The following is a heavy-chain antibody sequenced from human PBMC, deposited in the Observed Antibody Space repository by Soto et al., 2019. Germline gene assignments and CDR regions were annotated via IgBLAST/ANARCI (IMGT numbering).Heavy chain of an antibody. Sequence: QVQLVQSGAEVKKPGSSVKVSCEASGGSVSSSTLSWVRQAPGQGLAWMGRIIPILGRANYAQKFQDRVTITADKSTSTAYMELSSLRSEDTAVYFCAGDSGYSNYAFDFWGQGTLITVSS. V-gene: IGHV1-69*08. D-gene: IGHD4-4*01. CDR1: GGSVSSST. J-gene: IGHJ4*02. CDR3: AGDSGYSNYAFDF. CDR2: IIPILGRA.